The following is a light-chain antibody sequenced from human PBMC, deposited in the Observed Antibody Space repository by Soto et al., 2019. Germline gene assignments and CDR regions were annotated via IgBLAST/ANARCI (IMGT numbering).Light chain of an antibody. Sequence: QSVLTQPPSVSGSPGQSVTISCTGTSSDVGSYNRVSWYQQSPGTAPNLMIYEVRNRPSGVPARFSGAKSGNTASLTIAGLQDEDEADYYCSSYTSSSTDVFGTGTKLTVL. CDR2: EVR. J-gene: IGLJ1*01. CDR1: SSDVGSYNR. CDR3: SSYTSSSTDV. V-gene: IGLV2-18*02.